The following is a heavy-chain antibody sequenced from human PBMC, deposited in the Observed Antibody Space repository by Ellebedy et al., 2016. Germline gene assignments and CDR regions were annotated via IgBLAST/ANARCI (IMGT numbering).Heavy chain of an antibody. CDR3: ARVYHCSSTSCYPYYYYYYYMDV. J-gene: IGHJ6*03. CDR1: GGSFSGYY. CDR2: INHSGST. Sequence: GSLRLSXAVYGGSFSGYYWSWIRQPPGKGLEWIGEINHSGSTNYNPSLKSRVTISVDTSKNQFSLKLSSVTAADTAVYYCARVYHCSSTSCYPYYYYYYYMDVWGKGTTVTVSS. V-gene: IGHV4-34*01. D-gene: IGHD2-2*01.